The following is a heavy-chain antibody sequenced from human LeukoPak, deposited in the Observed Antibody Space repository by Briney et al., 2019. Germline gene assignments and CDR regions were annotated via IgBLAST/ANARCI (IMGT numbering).Heavy chain of an antibody. CDR1: GYSFTDYY. D-gene: IGHD3-10*01. Sequence: ASVKVSCKTSGYSFTDYYMDGVRQAPGQGLEWMGWINPNSGDTNHAQKFQGRVTMTRDTFISTVYMELSRLRSADTAVYSCARDGGFDHWGQGSLVTVSS. CDR3: ARDGGFDH. CDR2: INPNSGDT. J-gene: IGHJ4*02. V-gene: IGHV1-2*02.